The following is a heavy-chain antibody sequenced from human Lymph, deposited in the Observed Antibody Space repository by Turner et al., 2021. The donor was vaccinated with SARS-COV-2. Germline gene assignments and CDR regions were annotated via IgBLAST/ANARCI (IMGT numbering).Heavy chain of an antibody. CDR3: TRGETIAAHYDY. J-gene: IGHJ4*02. Sequence: QVQRVQCGAVGKKPGSSVKVSCKASGDTFSAYTISWVGQAPGQRLKWMGGIIPFFGTANYAQKFQGRVTITADESTSTAYMEQSSLRYEDTAVYYCTRGETIAAHYDYWGQGTLVTVSS. CDR1: GDTFSAYT. D-gene: IGHD6-6*01. CDR2: IIPFFGTA. V-gene: IGHV1-69*01.